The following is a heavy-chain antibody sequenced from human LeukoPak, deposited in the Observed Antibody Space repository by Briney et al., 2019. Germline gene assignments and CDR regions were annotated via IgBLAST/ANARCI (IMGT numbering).Heavy chain of an antibody. V-gene: IGHV3-23*01. CDR3: AKDPGSGWPALYYYYYMDV. Sequence: GGSLRLSCAASGFTFSSYAMSWVRQAPGKGLEWVSAISGSGGSTYYADSVKGRFTISRDNSKNTLYLQMNSLRAEDTAVYYCAKDPGSGWPALYYYYYMDVWGKGITVTVSS. J-gene: IGHJ6*03. CDR1: GFTFSSYA. D-gene: IGHD6-19*01. CDR2: ISGSGGST.